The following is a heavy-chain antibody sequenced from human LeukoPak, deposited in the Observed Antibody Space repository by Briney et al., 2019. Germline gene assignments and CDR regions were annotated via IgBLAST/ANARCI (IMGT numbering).Heavy chain of an antibody. CDR3: TRAATSGSGYDYDWDAFDI. CDR2: IRSKAYGGTT. V-gene: IGHV3-49*03. Sequence: SGGSLRLSCTASGFTFGDYAMSWFRQAPGKGLEWVGFIRSKAYGGTTEYAASVKGRFTISRDDSKSIAYLQMNSLKTEDTAVYYCTRAATSGSGYDYDWDAFDIWGQGTMVTVSS. D-gene: IGHD5-12*01. CDR1: GFTFGDYA. J-gene: IGHJ3*02.